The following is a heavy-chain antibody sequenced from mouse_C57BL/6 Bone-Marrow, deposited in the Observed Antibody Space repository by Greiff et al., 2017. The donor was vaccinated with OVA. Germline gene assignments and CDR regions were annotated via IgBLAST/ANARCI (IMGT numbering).Heavy chain of an antibody. CDR3: ATAQASEYFDY. J-gene: IGHJ2*01. Sequence: VQLQQSGPELVKPGASVKISCKASGYTFTDYYMNWVKQSHGKSLEWIGDINPNNGGTSYNQKFKGKATLTVDKSSSTAYMELRSLTSEDSAVYYCATAQASEYFDYWGQGTTLTVSS. CDR2: INPNNGGT. D-gene: IGHD3-2*02. V-gene: IGHV1-26*01. CDR1: GYTFTDYY.